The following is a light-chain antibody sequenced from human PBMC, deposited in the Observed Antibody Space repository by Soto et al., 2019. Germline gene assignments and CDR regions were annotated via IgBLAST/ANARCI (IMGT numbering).Light chain of an antibody. CDR1: QSLLHSNGYNY. Sequence: DIVMTQSPLSLPVTPGEPASISCRSSQSLLHSNGYNYLDWYLQKPGQSPQLLIYLGSNRASGXPXRXXGSGSRTDFTLKISRVEAEDVGVYYCRQALPTPIFTFGPGTKVDIK. CDR2: LGS. CDR3: RQALPTPIFT. V-gene: IGKV2-28*01. J-gene: IGKJ3*01.